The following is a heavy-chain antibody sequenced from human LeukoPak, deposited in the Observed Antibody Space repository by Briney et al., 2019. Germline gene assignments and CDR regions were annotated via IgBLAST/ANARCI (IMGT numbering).Heavy chain of an antibody. J-gene: IGHJ4*02. D-gene: IGHD5-18*01. V-gene: IGHV4-59*08. CDR3: ARLRAVDTAMVTFNYFDY. Sequence: SETLSLTCTVSGGSISSYYWSGIRQPPGKGLEWIGYIYYSGSTNYNPSLKSRVTISVDTSKNQFSLKLSSVTAADTAVYYCARLRAVDTAMVTFNYFDYWGQGTLVTVSS. CDR2: IYYSGST. CDR1: GGSISSYY.